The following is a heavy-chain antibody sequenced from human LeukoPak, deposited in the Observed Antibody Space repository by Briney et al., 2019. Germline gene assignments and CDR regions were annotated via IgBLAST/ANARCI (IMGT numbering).Heavy chain of an antibody. CDR3: ARDRGNHYYHSNTLDY. Sequence: SGGSLRLSCAASGFTFSSYAMHWVRQAPGKGLEWVAVISYDGSNKYYADSVKGRFTISRDNSKNTLYLQMNSLRAEDTAVYYCARDRGNHYYHSNTLDYWGQGTLVTVSS. J-gene: IGHJ4*02. CDR2: ISYDGSNK. D-gene: IGHD3-22*01. V-gene: IGHV3-30-3*01. CDR1: GFTFSSYA.